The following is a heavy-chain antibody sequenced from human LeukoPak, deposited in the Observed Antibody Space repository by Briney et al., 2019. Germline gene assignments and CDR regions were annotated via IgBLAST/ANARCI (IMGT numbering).Heavy chain of an antibody. CDR3: AKDLSIAARPCFDY. Sequence: GGSLRLSCAASGFTFSSYAMSWVRQAPGKGLEWVSVISGSGDYTYFADSVKGRFTIARDNSKNTVYLQMNSLGAEDTAVYYCAKDLSIAARPCFDYWGQGTLVTVSS. D-gene: IGHD6-6*01. V-gene: IGHV3-23*01. CDR1: GFTFSSYA. CDR2: ISGSGDYT. J-gene: IGHJ4*02.